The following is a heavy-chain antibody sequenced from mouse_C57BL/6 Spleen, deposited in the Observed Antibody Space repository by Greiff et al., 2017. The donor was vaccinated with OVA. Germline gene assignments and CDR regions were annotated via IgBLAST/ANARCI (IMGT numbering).Heavy chain of an antibody. CDR2: ISSGSSTI. D-gene: IGHD3-2*02. CDR3: ARKDSSGPYYAMDY. CDR1: GFTFSDYG. J-gene: IGHJ4*01. V-gene: IGHV5-17*01. Sequence: EVQRVESGGGLVKPGGSLKLSCAASGFTFSDYGMYWVRQAPEKGLAWVAYISSGSSTISYADTVKGRFTISRDNAKNTLFLQMTSLRSEDTAMYDCARKDSSGPYYAMDYWGQGTSVTVSS.